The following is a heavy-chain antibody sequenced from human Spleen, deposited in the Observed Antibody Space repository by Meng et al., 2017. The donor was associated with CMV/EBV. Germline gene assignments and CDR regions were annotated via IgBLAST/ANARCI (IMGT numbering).Heavy chain of an antibody. Sequence: YTFTNYGISWVRQAPGQGLEWMGWIRTSNGNTNSAQKLQGRLTMTTDTSTSTAYMELRGLRSDDTAVYYCARGYYDTLTGGTYNFDYWGPGTLVTVSS. CDR1: YTFTNYG. D-gene: IGHD3-9*01. V-gene: IGHV1-18*01. CDR2: IRTSNGNT. J-gene: IGHJ4*02. CDR3: ARGYYDTLTGGTYNFDY.